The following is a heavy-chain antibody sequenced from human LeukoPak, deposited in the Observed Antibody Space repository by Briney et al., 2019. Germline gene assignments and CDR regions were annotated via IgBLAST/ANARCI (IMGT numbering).Heavy chain of an antibody. CDR1: GFTFSNAW. CDR2: IKSKTDGGTT. D-gene: IGHD5-18*01. CDR3: TTTPLRSFGNDAFDI. V-gene: IGHV3-15*01. Sequence: GGSLRLSCAASGFTFSNAWMSWVRQAPGKGLEWVGRIKSKTDGGTTDYAAPVKGRFTISRDDSKNTLYLQMNSLKTEDTAVYYCTTTPLRSFGNDAFDIWGQGTMVTVSS. J-gene: IGHJ3*02.